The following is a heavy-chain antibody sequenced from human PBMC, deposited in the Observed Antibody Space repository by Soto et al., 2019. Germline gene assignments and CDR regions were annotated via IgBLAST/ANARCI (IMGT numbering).Heavy chain of an antibody. D-gene: IGHD2-21*02. CDR1: GYPFTRNA. Sequence: ASVKVSCKASGYPFTRNAIHWVRQAPGQSLEWIGKIDAANGNTKYSQKFQGRVTITRDTSASTAYMELSSLRSEDTAVYYCARSIVVVTALDYWGQGTLVTVSS. J-gene: IGHJ4*02. CDR3: ARSIVVVTALDY. CDR2: IDAANGNT. V-gene: IGHV1-3*01.